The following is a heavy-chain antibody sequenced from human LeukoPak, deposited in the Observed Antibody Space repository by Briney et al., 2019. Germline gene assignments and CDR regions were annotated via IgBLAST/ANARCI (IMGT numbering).Heavy chain of an antibody. CDR3: AKAGHGDYIDY. CDR2: ISWNSGSI. V-gene: IGHV3-9*03. J-gene: IGHJ4*02. Sequence: GRSLRLSCAASGFTFDDYAMHWVRQAPGKGLEWVSGISWNSGSIGYADSVKGRFTISRDNAKNSLYLQMNSLRAEDMALHYCAKAGHGDYIDYWGQGTLVTVSS. D-gene: IGHD4-17*01. CDR1: GFTFDDYA.